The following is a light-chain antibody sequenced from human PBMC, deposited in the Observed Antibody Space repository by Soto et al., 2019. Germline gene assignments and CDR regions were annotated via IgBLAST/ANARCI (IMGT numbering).Light chain of an antibody. Sequence: ETVLTQSPGTLSLSPGERATLSCRASQSVSNYLAWYQQKPGQAPRLLIYGASSRATGIPDRVSGSGSGTDFTLTISRLEPEDFAVYFCQQYGSSPQTFGQGTKVEIK. CDR1: QSVSNY. CDR3: QQYGSSPQT. J-gene: IGKJ1*01. CDR2: GAS. V-gene: IGKV3-20*01.